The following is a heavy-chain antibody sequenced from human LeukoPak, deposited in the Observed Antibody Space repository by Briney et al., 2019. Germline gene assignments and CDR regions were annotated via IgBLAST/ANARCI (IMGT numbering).Heavy chain of an antibody. CDR2: ISGSGGST. V-gene: IGHV3-23*01. CDR1: GFTFSSYG. J-gene: IGHJ4*02. D-gene: IGHD3-22*01. Sequence: GGSLRLSCAASGFTFSSYGMSWVRQAPGKGLEWVSAISGSGGSTYYADSVKGRFTISRDNAKNSLYLQMNSLRAEDTAVYYCAEDYYDSSGYPVILGNWGQGTLVTVSS. CDR3: AEDYYDSSGYPVILGN.